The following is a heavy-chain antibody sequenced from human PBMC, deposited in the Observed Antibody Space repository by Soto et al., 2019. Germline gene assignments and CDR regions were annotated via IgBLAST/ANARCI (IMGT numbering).Heavy chain of an antibody. Sequence: QVQLQESGPGLVKPSETLSLTCTVSGGSISSYYWSWIRQPPGKGLEWIGYIYYSGSTNYNPSLKSRVTISVDTSKNQFSLKLSSVTAADMAVYYCARANFTYSSSWYRYYYYGMDVWGQGTTVTVSS. CDR1: GGSISSYY. D-gene: IGHD6-13*01. CDR3: ARANFTYSSSWYRYYYYGMDV. CDR2: IYYSGST. J-gene: IGHJ6*02. V-gene: IGHV4-59*01.